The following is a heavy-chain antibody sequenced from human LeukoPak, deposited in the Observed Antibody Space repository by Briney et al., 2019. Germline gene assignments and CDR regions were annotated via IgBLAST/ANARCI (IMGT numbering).Heavy chain of an antibody. Sequence: ASVKVSCKASGYTFTSYGISWVRQAPGQGLEWMGWISAYNGNTNYAQKLQGRVTMTTDTSTSTAYMELRSLRSDDTAVYYCAKKSRCGGGNCYYSPLDYWGQGTLVTVSS. J-gene: IGHJ4*02. CDR1: GYTFTSYG. CDR2: ISAYNGNT. CDR3: AKKSRCGGGNCYYSPLDY. D-gene: IGHD2-15*01. V-gene: IGHV1-18*01.